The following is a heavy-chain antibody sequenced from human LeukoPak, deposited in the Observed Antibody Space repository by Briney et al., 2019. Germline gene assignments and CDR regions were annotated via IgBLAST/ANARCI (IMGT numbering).Heavy chain of an antibody. V-gene: IGHV3-11*06. CDR3: ARGFDWVRREDYYYMDV. Sequence: GGSLRLSCAASGFTFSDYYMSWIRQAPGKGLEWVSSISSSSSYIYYADSVKGRYTISRDNAKNSLYLQMNSLRAEDTAVYYCARGFDWVRREDYYYMDVWGKGTTVTISS. D-gene: IGHD3-9*01. CDR2: ISSSSSYI. CDR1: GFTFSDYY. J-gene: IGHJ6*03.